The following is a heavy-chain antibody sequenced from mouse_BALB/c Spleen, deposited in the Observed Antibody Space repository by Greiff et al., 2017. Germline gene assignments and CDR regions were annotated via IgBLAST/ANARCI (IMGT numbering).Heavy chain of an antibody. J-gene: IGHJ4*01. CDR2: ISSGGSYT. CDR1: GFTFSSYG. CDR3: ARQDYYGNSDAMDY. V-gene: IGHV5-6*01. D-gene: IGHD2-1*01. Sequence: EVQLQQSGGDLVKPGGSLKLSCAASGFTFSSYGMSWVRQTPDKRLEWVATISSGGSYTYYPDSVKGRFTISRDNAKNTLYLQMSSLKSEDTAMYYCARQDYYGNSDAMDYWGQGTSVTVSS.